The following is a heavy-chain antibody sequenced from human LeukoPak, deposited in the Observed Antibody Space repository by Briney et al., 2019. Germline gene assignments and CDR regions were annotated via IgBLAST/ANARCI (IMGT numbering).Heavy chain of an antibody. CDR3: ARDKAYNSFDL. J-gene: IGHJ5*02. V-gene: IGHV3-7*01. D-gene: IGHD1-14*01. CDR2: IKEDGSAK. CDR1: GFTFSTPW. Sequence: GGSLRLSCAASGFTFSTPWMTWVRQAPGKGLEWVANIKEDGSAKNYVDFVKGRFTISRDNAKNALYLQMNSLRVEDTAVYYCARDKAYNSFDLWGQGTLVIVSS.